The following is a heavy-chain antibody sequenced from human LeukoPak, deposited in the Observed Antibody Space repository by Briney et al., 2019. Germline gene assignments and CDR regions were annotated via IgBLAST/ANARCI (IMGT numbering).Heavy chain of an antibody. CDR2: INHSGNT. V-gene: IGHV4-34*01. CDR3: ARGLVYEGDYVEDY. D-gene: IGHD4-17*01. J-gene: IGHJ4*02. CDR1: GGSFSGYY. Sequence: SETLSLTCAVSGGSFSGYYWSWVRHPPGKGLEWIGEINHSGNTNYNPSLKSRVTISVDTSKNQCSLKLSSVTAADTAVYYCARGLVYEGDYVEDYWGQGTLVTVSS.